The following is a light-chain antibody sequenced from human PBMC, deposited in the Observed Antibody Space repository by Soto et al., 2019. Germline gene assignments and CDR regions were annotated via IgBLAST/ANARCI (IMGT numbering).Light chain of an antibody. Sequence: QSVLTQPASVSGSPGQSITISCTGTSSDVGGYNYVSWHQQHPGKAPKLMIYEVSNRPSGVSNRFSGSKSGTSASLAISGLRSEDEADYYCSTWDASLSGRVFGGGTKLTVL. CDR2: EVS. CDR1: SSDVGGYNY. J-gene: IGLJ3*02. V-gene: IGLV2-14*01. CDR3: STWDASLSGRV.